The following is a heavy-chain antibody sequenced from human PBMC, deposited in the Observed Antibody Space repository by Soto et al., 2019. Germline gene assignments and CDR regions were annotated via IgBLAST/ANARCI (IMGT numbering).Heavy chain of an antibody. CDR1: GGSISSSSYY. J-gene: IGHJ4*02. Sequence: SETLSLTCTVSGGSISSSSYYWSWIRQPPGKGLEWIGYIYYTGSTKYNPSLESRVTISLDSSKNQFSLKLSSVTAADTAVYYCARSSDSSGYYYRLGYWGQGTLVTVSS. CDR2: IYYTGST. CDR3: ARSSDSSGYYYRLGY. D-gene: IGHD3-22*01. V-gene: IGHV4-61*01.